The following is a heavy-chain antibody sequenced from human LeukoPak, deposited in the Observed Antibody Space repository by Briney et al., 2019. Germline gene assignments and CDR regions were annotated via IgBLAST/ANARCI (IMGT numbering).Heavy chain of an antibody. V-gene: IGHV3-23*01. Sequence: PGGSLRLSCAASGFTFYTYAMNWDRQAPGKGLQWVAAISGSGGTTYYADSVKGRFTISRDNSKNTVYLQLSSLRAEDTAVYYCAKDPSDFLVDCWGQGTLVTVSS. J-gene: IGHJ4*02. CDR3: AKDPSDFLVDC. CDR2: ISGSGGTT. CDR1: GFTFYTYA. D-gene: IGHD2-21*02.